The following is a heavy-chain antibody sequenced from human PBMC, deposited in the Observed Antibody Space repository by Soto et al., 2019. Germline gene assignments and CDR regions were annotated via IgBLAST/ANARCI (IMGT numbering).Heavy chain of an antibody. Sequence: PGGSLRLSCAASGFTFSSYAMSWARQAPGKGLEWVSAISGSGGSTYYVDSVKGRFTISRDNAKNSLYLQMNSLRAEDTAVYYCARARADYYDSSGYPLGYWGQGTLVTVSS. CDR1: GFTFSSYA. CDR2: ISGSGGST. CDR3: ARARADYYDSSGYPLGY. J-gene: IGHJ4*02. D-gene: IGHD3-22*01. V-gene: IGHV3-23*01.